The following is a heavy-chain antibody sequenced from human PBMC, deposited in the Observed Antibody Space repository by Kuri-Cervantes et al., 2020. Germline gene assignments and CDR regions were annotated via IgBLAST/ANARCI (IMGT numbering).Heavy chain of an antibody. J-gene: IGHJ3*02. V-gene: IGHV4-34*01. CDR3: ARGNTDYYDTENAFDI. CDR2: INHSGST. CDR1: GGSFSGYY. D-gene: IGHD3-22*01. Sequence: SQTLSLTCAVYGGSFSGYYWSWIRQPPGKGLEWIGEINHSGSTNYNPSLKSRVTISVDTSKNQFSLKLSSVTAADTAVYYCARGNTDYYDTENAFDIWGQGTMVTVSS.